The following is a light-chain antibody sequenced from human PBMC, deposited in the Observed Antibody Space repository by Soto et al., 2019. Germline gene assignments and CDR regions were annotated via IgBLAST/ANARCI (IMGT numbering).Light chain of an antibody. J-gene: IGLJ1*01. CDR3: SSYAGSNKSV. V-gene: IGLV2-14*01. Sequence: QSVLTQPASVSGSLGRSITISCTGAISDVGIYKYVSWYQHHPGKAPRLMIYEVNSRPSGVSHRFSGSKSGNTASLTVSGLQPEDEADYYCSSYAGSNKSVFGTGTKLTVL. CDR1: ISDVGIYKY. CDR2: EVN.